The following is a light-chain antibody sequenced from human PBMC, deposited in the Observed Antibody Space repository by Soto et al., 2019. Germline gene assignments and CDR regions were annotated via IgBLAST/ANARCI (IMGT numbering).Light chain of an antibody. CDR3: SSYTRSSTLV. CDR1: SSDVGGYNY. CDR2: EVS. J-gene: IGLJ1*01. V-gene: IGLV2-14*01. Sequence: QSALTQPASVSGSPGQSITISCTGTSSDVGGYNYVSWYQQHPGKAPKLMIYEVSNRPSGVSNRFSGSKSGNTASLTISGLQAEDEVDYYCSSYTRSSTLVFGTGTKLTVL.